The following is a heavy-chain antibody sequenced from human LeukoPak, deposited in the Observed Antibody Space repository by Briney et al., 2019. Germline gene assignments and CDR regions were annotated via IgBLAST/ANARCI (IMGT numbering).Heavy chain of an antibody. CDR1: GYTFTGYY. J-gene: IGHJ5*02. CDR3: AREERGYDILTGYFAAGGWFDP. D-gene: IGHD3-9*01. V-gene: IGHV1-2*02. CDR2: INPNSGGT. Sequence: ASVKVSCKASGYTFTGYYMHWVRQAPGQGLEWMGWINPNSGGTNYAQKFQGRVTMTRDTSISTAYMGLSRLRSDDTAVYYCAREERGYDILTGYFAAGGWFDPWGQGTLVTVSS.